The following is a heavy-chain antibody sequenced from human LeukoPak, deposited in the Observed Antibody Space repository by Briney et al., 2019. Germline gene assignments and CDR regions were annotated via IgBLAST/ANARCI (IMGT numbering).Heavy chain of an antibody. Sequence: PGGSLRLSCAASGFTFSSYGMSWVRQAPGKGLEWVSAISGSGGSTYYADSVKGRFTISRDNSKNTLYLQMNSLRAEDTAVYYCAKAPSIAAAGPLLYFDYWGQGTLVTVSS. D-gene: IGHD6-13*01. CDR3: AKAPSIAAAGPLLYFDY. J-gene: IGHJ4*02. CDR2: ISGSGGST. CDR1: GFTFSSYG. V-gene: IGHV3-23*01.